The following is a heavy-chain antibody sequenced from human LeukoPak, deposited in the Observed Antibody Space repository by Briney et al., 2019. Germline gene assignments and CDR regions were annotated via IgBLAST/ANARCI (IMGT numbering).Heavy chain of an antibody. J-gene: IGHJ6*03. V-gene: IGHV1-8*03. CDR1: GYTFTSYD. CDR2: MNPNSGNT. CDR3: ARAGYSSGWYGYYYYYMDV. D-gene: IGHD6-19*01. Sequence: ASVKVSCKASGYTFTSYDINWVRQATGQGLEWMGWMNPNSGNTGYAQKFQGRVTITRNTSISTAYMELSSLKDTAVYYCARAGYSSGWYGYYYYYMDVWGKGTTVTVSS.